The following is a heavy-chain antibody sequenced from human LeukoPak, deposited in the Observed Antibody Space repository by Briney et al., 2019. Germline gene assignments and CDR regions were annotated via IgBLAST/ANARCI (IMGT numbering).Heavy chain of an antibody. CDR2: ISGSGGST. Sequence: GGSLRLSCAASGFTFSSYAMSWVRQAPGKGLEWVSAISGSGGSTYYADSVKGRFTISRDNSKNTLYLQMNSLRAEDTAVYYCAKCVLDYGAPNDAFDIWGQGTMVTVSS. D-gene: IGHD4-17*01. CDR3: AKCVLDYGAPNDAFDI. CDR1: GFTFSSYA. J-gene: IGHJ3*02. V-gene: IGHV3-23*01.